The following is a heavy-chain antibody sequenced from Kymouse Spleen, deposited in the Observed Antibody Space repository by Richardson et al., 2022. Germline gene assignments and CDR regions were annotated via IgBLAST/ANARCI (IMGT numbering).Heavy chain of an antibody. Sequence: QVQLVESGGGVVQPGRSLRLSCAASGFTFSSYGMHWVRQAPGKGLEWVAVIWYDGSNKYYADSVKGRFTISRDNSKNTLYLQMNSLRAEDTAVYYCARHMTGYCSSTSCLFDYWGQGTLVTVSS. J-gene: IGHJ4*02. CDR2: IWYDGSNK. V-gene: IGHV3-33*01. D-gene: IGHD2-2*02. CDR3: ARHMTGYCSSTSCLFDY. CDR1: GFTFSSYG.